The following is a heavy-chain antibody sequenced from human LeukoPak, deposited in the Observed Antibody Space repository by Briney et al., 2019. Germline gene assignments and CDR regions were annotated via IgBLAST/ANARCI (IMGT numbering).Heavy chain of an antibody. CDR2: IYYSGST. Sequence: KPSETLSLTCTVSGGSISSYYWSLIRQPPGKGLEWIGYIYYSGSTNYNPSLKSRVTISVDTSKNQFSLKLSSVTAADTAVYYCARGGPKYYDYVWGSLDYWGQGTLVTVSS. V-gene: IGHV4-59*01. CDR3: ARGGPKYYDYVWGSLDY. CDR1: GGSISSYY. D-gene: IGHD3-16*01. J-gene: IGHJ4*02.